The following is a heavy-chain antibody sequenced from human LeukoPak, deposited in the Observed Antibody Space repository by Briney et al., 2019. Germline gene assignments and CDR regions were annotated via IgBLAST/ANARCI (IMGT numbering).Heavy chain of an antibody. J-gene: IGHJ6*03. Sequence: SETLSLTCAVYGGSFSGYYWSWIRQPPGKGLEWIGYIYYSGSTNYNPSLKSRVTISVDTSKNQFSLKLSSVTAADTAVYYCARGGATYYYYYYYMDVWGKGTTVTVSS. CDR3: ARGGATYYYYYYYMDV. CDR2: IYYSGST. CDR1: GGSFSGYY. V-gene: IGHV4-59*01. D-gene: IGHD3-10*01.